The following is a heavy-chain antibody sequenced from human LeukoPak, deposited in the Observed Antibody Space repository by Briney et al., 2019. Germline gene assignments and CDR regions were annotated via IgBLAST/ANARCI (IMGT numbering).Heavy chain of an antibody. V-gene: IGHV3-21*01. Sequence: GGSLRLSCAASGFTFSSYSMNWVRQAPGKGLEWVSSISSSSSYIYYADSVKGRFTISRDNAENSLYLQMNSLRAEDTAVYYCARERRYFDLLFDPWGQGTLVTVS. CDR1: GFTFSSYS. CDR2: ISSSSSYI. CDR3: ARERRYFDLLFDP. J-gene: IGHJ5*02. D-gene: IGHD3-9*01.